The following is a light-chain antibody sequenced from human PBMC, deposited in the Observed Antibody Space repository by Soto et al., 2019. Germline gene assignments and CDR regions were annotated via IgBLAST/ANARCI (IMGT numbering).Light chain of an antibody. CDR1: SSDVGGYNY. Sequence: QSALTQPASVSGSPGQSITISCTGTSSDVGGYNYVSWYQQHPGKAPKLMIYENNNRPSGVPDRFSGSKSGTSASLAITGLQAEDEAEYYCQSYDSSLSGYVFGTGTKLTVL. CDR2: ENN. CDR3: QSYDSSLSGYV. V-gene: IGLV2-14*01. J-gene: IGLJ1*01.